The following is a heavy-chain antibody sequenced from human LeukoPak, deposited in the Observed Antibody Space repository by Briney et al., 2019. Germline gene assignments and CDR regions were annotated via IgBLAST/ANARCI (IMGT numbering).Heavy chain of an antibody. CDR2: IHTDGSAT. CDR3: AQRGQDY. CDR1: GFSFSSYW. J-gene: IGHJ4*02. V-gene: IGHV3-74*01. Sequence: PGGSLRLSCAASGFSFSSYWMHWVRQAPGTGLVWVSQIHTDGSATYYADSVKGRFAISRDNAKNTLYLQINSLRAEDTAVYYCAQRGQDYWGQGTLVTVSS. D-gene: IGHD6-25*01.